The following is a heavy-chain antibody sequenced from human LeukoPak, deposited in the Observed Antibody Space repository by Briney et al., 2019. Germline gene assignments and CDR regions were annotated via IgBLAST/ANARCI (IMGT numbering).Heavy chain of an antibody. CDR3: ARGDDSSGYYPGGYFDY. J-gene: IGHJ4*02. CDR2: IYPGDSDT. V-gene: IGHV5-51*01. Sequence: GESLKISCKGSGYSFTSYWIGWVRQMPGKGLEWMGIIYPGDSDTRYSPSFQGQVTISADRSITTAYLQWSSLKAWDNAMYYCARGDDSSGYYPGGYFDYWGQGTLVTVSS. D-gene: IGHD3-22*01. CDR1: GYSFTSYW.